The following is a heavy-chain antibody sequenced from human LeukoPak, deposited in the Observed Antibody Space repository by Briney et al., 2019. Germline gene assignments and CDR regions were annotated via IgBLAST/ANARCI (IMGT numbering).Heavy chain of an antibody. CDR2: VFASGST. CDR1: GGSISSGDYY. CDR3: VYYDFWSAYQDY. J-gene: IGHJ4*02. V-gene: IGHV4-61*02. Sequence: SQTLSLTCTVSGGSISSGDYYWSWIRQPPGKGLEWIGRVFASGSTNYNPSLKSRVTISVDTSKNQFSLKLSSVTAADTAVYYCVYYDFWSAYQDYWGQGTLVTVSS. D-gene: IGHD3-3*01.